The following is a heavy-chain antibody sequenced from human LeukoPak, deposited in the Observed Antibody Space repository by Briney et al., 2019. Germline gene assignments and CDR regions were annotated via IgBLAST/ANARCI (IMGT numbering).Heavy chain of an antibody. D-gene: IGHD3-22*01. CDR2: IYYSGST. Sequence: PSETLSLTCTVSGGSISSYYWSWIRQPPGKGLEWIGYIYYSGSTNYNPSLKSRVTISVDTSKNQFSLKLSSVTAADTAVYYCARGPYYDSSGYLTRAFDYWGQGTLVTVSS. J-gene: IGHJ4*02. CDR1: GGSISSYY. V-gene: IGHV4-59*01. CDR3: ARGPYYDSSGYLTRAFDY.